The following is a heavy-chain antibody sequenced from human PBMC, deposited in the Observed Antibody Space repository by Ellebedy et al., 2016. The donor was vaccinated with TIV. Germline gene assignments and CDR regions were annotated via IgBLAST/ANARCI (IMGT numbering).Heavy chain of an antibody. CDR2: IIPIFGTA. J-gene: IGHJ5*02. Sequence: SVKVSXXASGGTFSSYAISWVRQAPGQGLEWMGGIIPIFGTANYAQKFQGRVTITADESTSTAYMELSSLRSEDTAVYYCARAIVVPAAPTIYNWFDPWGQGTLVTVSS. CDR3: ARAIVVPAAPTIYNWFDP. D-gene: IGHD2-2*01. V-gene: IGHV1-69*13. CDR1: GGTFSSYA.